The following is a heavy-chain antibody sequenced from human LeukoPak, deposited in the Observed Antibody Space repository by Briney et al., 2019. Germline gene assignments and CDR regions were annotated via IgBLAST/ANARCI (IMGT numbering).Heavy chain of an antibody. Sequence: PGGSLRLSCAASGFTFRSYWMHWVRQAPGKGLVWVSRINSDGSSTSYADSVKGRFTISRDNAKNTLYLQMNSLRAEDTAVYYCARDRGGSYDPYFDYWGQRTLVTVSS. CDR1: GFTFRSYW. V-gene: IGHV3-74*01. D-gene: IGHD1-26*01. J-gene: IGHJ4*02. CDR3: ARDRGGSYDPYFDY. CDR2: INSDGSST.